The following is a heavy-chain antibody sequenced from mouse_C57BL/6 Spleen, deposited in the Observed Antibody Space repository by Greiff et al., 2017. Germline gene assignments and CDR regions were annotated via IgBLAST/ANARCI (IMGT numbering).Heavy chain of an antibody. J-gene: IGHJ2*01. D-gene: IGHD1-1*01. CDR3: ARWGSYYGSSYCFGY. V-gene: IGHV1-55*01. CDR2: IYPGSGST. CDR1: GYTFTSYW. Sequence: QVQLQQPGAELVKPGASVKMSCKASGYTFTSYWITWVKQRPGQGLEWIGDIYPGSGSTNYNEKFKSKATLTVDTSSSTAYMQLSSLTSEDSAVYYCARWGSYYGSSYCFGYWGQGTTLTVSS.